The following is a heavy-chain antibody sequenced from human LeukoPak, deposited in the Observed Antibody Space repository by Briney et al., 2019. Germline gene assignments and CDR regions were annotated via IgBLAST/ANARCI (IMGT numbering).Heavy chain of an antibody. CDR1: GGSVSSGSYY. D-gene: IGHD2-15*01. CDR3: ARGIGSGNSIT. CDR2: IYYSGST. Sequence: SETLSLTCTVSGGSVSSGSYYWSWIRQPPGKGLEWIGYIYYSGSTNYNPSLKSRVTISVDTSKNQFSLKLSSVTAADTAVYYCARGIGSGNSITWGQGTLVTVSS. J-gene: IGHJ4*02. V-gene: IGHV4-61*01.